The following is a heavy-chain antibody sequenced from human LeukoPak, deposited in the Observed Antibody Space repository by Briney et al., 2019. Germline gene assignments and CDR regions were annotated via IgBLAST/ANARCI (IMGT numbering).Heavy chain of an antibody. D-gene: IGHD3-10*01. J-gene: IGHJ4*02. Sequence: PSETLSLTCTVSGGSISSSSYYWGWIRQPPGKGLEWIGTIYYTGNTYYNPSLKSGVTISVDTSKNQFSLKLSSVTAADTAVYYCARDGRPSGSYYAHFDYWGQGTLVTVSS. CDR1: GGSISSSSYY. CDR2: IYYTGNT. CDR3: ARDGRPSGSYYAHFDY. V-gene: IGHV4-39*07.